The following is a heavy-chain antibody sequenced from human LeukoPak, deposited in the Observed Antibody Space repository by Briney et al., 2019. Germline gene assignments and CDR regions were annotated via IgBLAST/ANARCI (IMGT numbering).Heavy chain of an antibody. CDR2: IYHSGST. CDR3: ARSYGPLDY. CDR1: GYSISSGYY. D-gene: IGHD3-10*01. Sequence: SETLSLTCTVSGYSISSGYYWGWIRQPPGKGLEWIGGIYHSGSTYYNPSLKSRVTISVDTSKNQFSLKLSSVTAADTAVYYCARSYGPLDYWGQGTLVTVSS. V-gene: IGHV4-38-2*02. J-gene: IGHJ4*02.